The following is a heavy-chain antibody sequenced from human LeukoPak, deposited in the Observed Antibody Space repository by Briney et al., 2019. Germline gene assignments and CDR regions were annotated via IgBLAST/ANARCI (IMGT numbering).Heavy chain of an antibody. J-gene: IGHJ4*02. CDR1: GFKLKNFE. CDR2: INSGSRTI. D-gene: IGHD2-8*02. V-gene: IGHV3-48*02. Sequence: GGSLRISFGSSGFKLKNFELDRARQAPGKGLEWVSFINSGSRTIYYADSVKGRFTISRDNAKNSLYLQMNSLTNEDTAVYYCAGMGSCPTSDYWYWGQVILVTVSS. CDR3: AGMGSCPTSDYWY.